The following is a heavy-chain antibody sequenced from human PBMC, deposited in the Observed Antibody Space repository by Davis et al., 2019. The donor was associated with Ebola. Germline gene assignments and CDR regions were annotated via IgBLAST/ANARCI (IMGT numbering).Heavy chain of an antibody. Sequence: GESLKISCAASGFTFSSYAMHWVRQAPGKGLEWVAVISYDGSNKYYADSVKGRFTISRDNAKNTVYLQMDSLTNDDTAVYYCAREMFQVGDRALDDWGQGTLVTVSS. CDR1: GFTFSSYA. CDR3: AREMFQVGDRALDD. J-gene: IGHJ4*02. D-gene: IGHD3-10*02. V-gene: IGHV3-30-3*01. CDR2: ISYDGSNK.